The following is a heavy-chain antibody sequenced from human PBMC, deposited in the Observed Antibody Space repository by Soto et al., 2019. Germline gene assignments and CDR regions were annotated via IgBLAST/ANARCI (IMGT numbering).Heavy chain of an antibody. D-gene: IGHD3-22*01. Sequence: QVQLVPSGAEVKKPGSSVKVSCKASGGTFSSYAISWVRQAPGQGLEWMGGIIPIFGTANYAQKFQGRVTITADESTSTAYMELSSLRSEDTAVYYCARVRYYDSSGYWAGDAFDIWGQGTMVTVSS. V-gene: IGHV1-69*01. J-gene: IGHJ3*02. CDR3: ARVRYYDSSGYWAGDAFDI. CDR1: GGTFSSYA. CDR2: IIPIFGTA.